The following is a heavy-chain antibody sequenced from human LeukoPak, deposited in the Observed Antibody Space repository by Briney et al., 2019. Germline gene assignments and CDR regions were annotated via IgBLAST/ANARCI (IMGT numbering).Heavy chain of an antibody. J-gene: IGHJ6*03. Sequence: GGSLRLSCAASGFTFSNYWMHWVRQAPGKGLVWVSRINSDGSSTSYADSVKGRFTISRDNAKNTLYLQMNSLRAEDTAVYYSARVSSGSYFGYYYYYMDVWGKGTTVTVSS. CDR3: ARVSSGSYFGYYYYYMDV. D-gene: IGHD1-26*01. V-gene: IGHV3-74*01. CDR2: INSDGSST. CDR1: GFTFSNYW.